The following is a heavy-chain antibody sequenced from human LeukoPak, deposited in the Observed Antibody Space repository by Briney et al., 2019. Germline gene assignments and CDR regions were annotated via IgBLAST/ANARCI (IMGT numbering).Heavy chain of an antibody. Sequence: ASVKVSCKASGYTFTGYFIHWVRQAPGQRLEWMGWMSPNTGVTKYTQRFQGRVTMTRDTSISTAYMELSRLTSDDTAIYYCAASTIAVAGTASDIWGQGTMVTVSS. CDR1: GYTFTGYF. V-gene: IGHV1-2*02. J-gene: IGHJ3*02. CDR2: MSPNTGVT. CDR3: AASTIAVAGTASDI. D-gene: IGHD6-19*01.